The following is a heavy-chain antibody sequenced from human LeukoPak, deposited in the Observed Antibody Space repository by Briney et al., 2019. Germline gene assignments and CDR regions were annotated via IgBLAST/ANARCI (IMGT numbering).Heavy chain of an antibody. Sequence: PGGSLRLSCAASGFTFSSYGMHWVRPAPGKGLEWVAFIRYDGSNKYYADSVKGRFTISRDNSKNTLYLQMNSLRAEDTAVYYCAKDHDYGDYVNEFLDYWGQGTLVTVSS. V-gene: IGHV3-30*02. D-gene: IGHD4-17*01. CDR1: GFTFSSYG. CDR3: AKDHDYGDYVNEFLDY. CDR2: IRYDGSNK. J-gene: IGHJ4*02.